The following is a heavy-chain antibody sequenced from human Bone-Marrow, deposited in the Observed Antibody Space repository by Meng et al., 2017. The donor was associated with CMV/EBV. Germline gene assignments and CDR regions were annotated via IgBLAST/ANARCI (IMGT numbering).Heavy chain of an antibody. D-gene: IGHD3-10*01. J-gene: IGHJ6*02. CDR2: INPSGGST. CDR3: ARAGFGGLSGVDV. CDR1: GYTFTSYY. V-gene: IGHV1-46*01. Sequence: ASVKVSCKASGYTFTSYYMHWVRQAPGQGLEWMGIINPSGGSTSYAQKFQGRVTMTRDTSTSTVYMELSGLRSNDTAMYYCARAGFGGLSGVDVWVQGTTVTVSS.